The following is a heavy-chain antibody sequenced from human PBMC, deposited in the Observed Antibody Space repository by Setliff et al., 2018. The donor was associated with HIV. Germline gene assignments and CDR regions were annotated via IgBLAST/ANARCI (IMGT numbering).Heavy chain of an antibody. D-gene: IGHD2-15*01. J-gene: IGHJ4*02. Sequence: PSETLSLTCAVSGYSISSGFYWGWIRQPPGKGLEWIGSIYHSGTTYYNPSLKSRVTISLDTSKNQFSLKLSSVTASDTAVFYCARQGDPVYGGSSGVFDCWGQGTLVTVSS. CDR3: ARQGDPVYGGSSGVFDC. CDR2: IYHSGTT. CDR1: GYSISSGFY. V-gene: IGHV4-38-2*01.